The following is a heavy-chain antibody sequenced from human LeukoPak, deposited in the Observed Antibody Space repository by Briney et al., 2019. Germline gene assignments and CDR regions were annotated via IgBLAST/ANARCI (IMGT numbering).Heavy chain of an antibody. CDR1: GFTFSNYG. J-gene: IGHJ4*02. CDR3: ATGSRRGYGGNSDPGFDY. CDR2: TWYDGSNK. V-gene: IGHV3-33*01. D-gene: IGHD4-23*01. Sequence: GGSLRLSCAASGFTFSNYGMHWVRQAPGKGLEWVAVTWYDGSNKYYADSVKGRFTSSRDNSKNTLHLQMDSLRAEDTAVYYCATGSRRGYGGNSDPGFDYWGQGTLVTVSS.